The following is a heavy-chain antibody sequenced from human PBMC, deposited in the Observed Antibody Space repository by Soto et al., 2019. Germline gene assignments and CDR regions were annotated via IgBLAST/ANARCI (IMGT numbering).Heavy chain of an antibody. CDR3: AGGVIDLIYYYYGMDV. Sequence: GGSLRLSCAASGFTFSSYWMHWVRQAPGKGLVWVSRINSDGSSTSYADSVKGRYTISRDNAKNTLYLQMNSLRAEDTAVYYCAGGVIDLIYYYYGMDVWGQGTTVTVSS. CDR2: INSDGSST. CDR1: GFTFSSYW. J-gene: IGHJ6*02. V-gene: IGHV3-74*01. D-gene: IGHD3-16*02.